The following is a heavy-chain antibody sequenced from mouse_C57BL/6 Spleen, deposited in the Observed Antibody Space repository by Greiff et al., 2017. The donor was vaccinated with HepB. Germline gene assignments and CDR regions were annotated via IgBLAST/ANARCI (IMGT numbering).Heavy chain of an antibody. J-gene: IGHJ4*01. Sequence: EVKLVESGGDLVKPGGSLKLSCAASGFTFSSYGMSWVRQTPDKRLEWVATISSGGSYTYYPDSVKGRFTISRDNAKNTLYLQMSSLKSEDTAMYYCARHSNYGMDYWGQGTSVTVSS. D-gene: IGHD2-5*01. CDR3: ARHSNYGMDY. CDR1: GFTFSSYG. V-gene: IGHV5-6*02. CDR2: ISSGGSYT.